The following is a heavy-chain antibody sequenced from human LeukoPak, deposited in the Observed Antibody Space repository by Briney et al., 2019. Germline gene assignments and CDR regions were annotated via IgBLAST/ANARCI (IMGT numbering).Heavy chain of an antibody. V-gene: IGHV3-53*01. CDR3: ARGNPFQEYGMDV. D-gene: IGHD1-14*01. CDR1: GFTVGSNY. CDR2: IYSGVST. Sequence: GGSLRLSCAASGFTVGSNYMSWVRQAPGKGLEWVSAIYSGVSTYYPDSVKGRFTISRDNSKNTLYLQMNSLRAEDTAVYYCARGNPFQEYGMDVWGQGTPVTVSS. J-gene: IGHJ6*02.